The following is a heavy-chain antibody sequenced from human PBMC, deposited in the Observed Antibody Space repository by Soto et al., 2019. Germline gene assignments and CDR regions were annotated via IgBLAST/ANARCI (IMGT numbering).Heavy chain of an antibody. J-gene: IGHJ5*02. CDR3: ARVTASGRPFGCNWFDA. Sequence: SETLSLTCSVSGDSISSGASYWSWVRQYPGKGPEWIAYISYSGTTYYNPSLKSRLTISVDTSKNQFSLKLRSVTAADTAMYYCARVTASGRPFGCNWFDAWGQGTLVT. V-gene: IGHV4-31*03. D-gene: IGHD3-10*01. CDR1: GDSISSGASY. CDR2: ISYSGTT.